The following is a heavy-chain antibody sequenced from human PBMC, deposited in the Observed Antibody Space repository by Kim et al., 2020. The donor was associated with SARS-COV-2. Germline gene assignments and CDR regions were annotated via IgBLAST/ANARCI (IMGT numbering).Heavy chain of an antibody. CDR3: ARELGYSGFWYFDL. CDR1: GYSISSGYY. D-gene: IGHD5-12*01. J-gene: IGHJ2*01. CDR2: IYHSGST. Sequence: SETLSLTCTVSGYSISSGYYWGWIRQPPGKGLEWIGNIYHSGSTYYNPSLKSRVTISVDTSKNQFSLKLSSVTAADTAVYYCARELGYSGFWYFDLWGRGSLVTVPS. V-gene: IGHV4-38-2*02.